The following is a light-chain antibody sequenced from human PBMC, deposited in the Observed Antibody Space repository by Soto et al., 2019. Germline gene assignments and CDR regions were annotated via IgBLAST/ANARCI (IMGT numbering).Light chain of an antibody. J-gene: IGKJ4*01. CDR2: DAS. Sequence: EIVLTRSPATLSLSPGERATLSCRASQSVSSYLAWYQQKPGQAPRLLIYDASNRATGIPARFSGSASGTEFPLTISRLHTEDFALYYCHQNNKWPLLTCGGGTKVDI. CDR1: QSVSSY. V-gene: IGKV3-11*01. CDR3: HQNNKWPLLT.